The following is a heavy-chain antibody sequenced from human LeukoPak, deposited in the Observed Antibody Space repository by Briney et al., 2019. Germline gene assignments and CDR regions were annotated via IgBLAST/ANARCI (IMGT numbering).Heavy chain of an antibody. D-gene: IGHD2-21*02. CDR1: GYTFTGYY. CDR2: IIPIFGTA. Sequence: ASVKVSCKASGYTFTGYYMHWVRQAPGQGLEWMGGIIPIFGTANYAQKFQGRVTITADESTSTAYMELSSLRSEDTAVYYCARAYCGGDCYSIHWFDPWGQGTLVTVSS. V-gene: IGHV1-69*13. J-gene: IGHJ5*02. CDR3: ARAYCGGDCYSIHWFDP.